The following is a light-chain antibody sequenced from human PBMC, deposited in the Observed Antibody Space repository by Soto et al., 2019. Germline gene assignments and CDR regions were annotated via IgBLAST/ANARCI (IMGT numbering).Light chain of an antibody. J-gene: IGLJ3*02. CDR2: DVN. CDR1: FSDVGAYNY. CDR3: CSYAGDSTLV. V-gene: IGLV2-11*01. Sequence: QSALTQPRSVSGSPGQSVTISCTGTFSDVGAYNYVSWYQQHPGIAPKLFIYDVNIRPSGVPNRFSGSKSGNTASLTISGLQAEDEADYYCCSYAGDSTLVFGGGTKLTVL.